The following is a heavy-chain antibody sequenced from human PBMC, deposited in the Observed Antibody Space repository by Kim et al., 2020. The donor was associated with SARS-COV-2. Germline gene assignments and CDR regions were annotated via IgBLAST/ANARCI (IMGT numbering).Heavy chain of an antibody. Sequence: SETLSLTCTVSGGSISSSSNYWGWIRQPPGKGLEWIGSINYSGSTYYNPSLKSRVTISVDTSKNQFSLKLSSVTAADTAVYYCARLDVAARNYFDYWGQGTLVTVSS. CDR2: INYSGST. CDR1: GGSISSSSNY. D-gene: IGHD6-6*01. CDR3: ARLDVAARNYFDY. V-gene: IGHV4-39*01. J-gene: IGHJ4*02.